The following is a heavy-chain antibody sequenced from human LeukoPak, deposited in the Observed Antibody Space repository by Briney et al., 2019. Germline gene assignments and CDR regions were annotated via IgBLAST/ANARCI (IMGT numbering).Heavy chain of an antibody. CDR1: GGSISSRTNY. J-gene: IGHJ3*02. Sequence: PSETLSLTCAVSGGSISSRTNYWSWIRQPPGKGLEWIGYIYYSGSTNYNPSLKSRVTISVDTSKNQFSLKLSSVTAADTAVYYCARVLSKRKEGELSSSWFKGAFDIWGQGTMVTVSS. CDR3: ARVLSKRKEGELSSSWFKGAFDI. D-gene: IGHD6-13*01. V-gene: IGHV4-61*01. CDR2: IYYSGST.